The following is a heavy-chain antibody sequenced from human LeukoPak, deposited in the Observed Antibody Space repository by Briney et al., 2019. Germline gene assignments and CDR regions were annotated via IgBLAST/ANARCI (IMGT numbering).Heavy chain of an antibody. CDR1: GYIFTAYH. Sequence: ASVKVSCKASGYIFTAYHMHWVRQAPGQGLVWMGWINPYSGGTKYALKFQGRVTLTTDTSISTAYMDLSRLTSDDTAVYYCAREGCSTSNCHVIGDDKWFDPWGQGTLVTVSS. D-gene: IGHD2-2*01. V-gene: IGHV1-2*02. CDR2: INPYSGGT. J-gene: IGHJ5*02. CDR3: AREGCSTSNCHVIGDDKWFDP.